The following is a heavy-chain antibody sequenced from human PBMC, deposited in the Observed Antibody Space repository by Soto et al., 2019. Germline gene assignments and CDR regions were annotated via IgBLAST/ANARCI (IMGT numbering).Heavy chain of an antibody. V-gene: IGHV4-59*08. D-gene: IGHD3-16*01. J-gene: IGHJ5*02. CDR3: ARLGAQEIDP. CDR1: GGSISSYY. Sequence: SETLSLTCPVSGGSISSYYWSWIRQPPGKGLELIGYIYYSGSTNYNSSLKSRVTISVDTSKNQFSLKLSSVTAADTAVYYCARLGAQEIDPWGQGTLVTVSS. CDR2: IYYSGST.